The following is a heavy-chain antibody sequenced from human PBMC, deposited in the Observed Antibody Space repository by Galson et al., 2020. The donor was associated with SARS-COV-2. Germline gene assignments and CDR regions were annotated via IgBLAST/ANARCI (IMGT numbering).Heavy chain of an antibody. D-gene: IGHD4-4*01. CDR2: TYYRSKWYN. CDR1: GDSVSSDSSA. Sequence: SQTLSLTCAISGDSVSSDSSAWNWIRQPPSGGLEWLGRTYYRSKWYNDYAVSVKSRITINPDTSKNQFSLQLNSVAPEDTAVYYCARSTTRDTFDIWGQGTMVTVSS. V-gene: IGHV6-1*01. CDR3: ARSTTRDTFDI. J-gene: IGHJ3*02.